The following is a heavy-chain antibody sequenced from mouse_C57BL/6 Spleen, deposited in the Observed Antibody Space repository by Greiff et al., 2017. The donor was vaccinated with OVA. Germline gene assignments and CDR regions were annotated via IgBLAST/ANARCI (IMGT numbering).Heavy chain of an antibody. CDR2: IYPGSGST. J-gene: IGHJ2*01. CDR3: ARDGSSREYFDY. D-gene: IGHD1-1*01. V-gene: IGHV1-55*01. CDR1: GYTFTSYW. Sequence: VQLQQPGAELVKPGASVKMSSKASGYTFTSYWITWVKQRPGQGLEWIGDIYPGSGSTNYNEKFKSKATLTVDTSSSTAYMQLSSLTSEDSAVYYCARDGSSREYFDYWGQGTTLTVSS.